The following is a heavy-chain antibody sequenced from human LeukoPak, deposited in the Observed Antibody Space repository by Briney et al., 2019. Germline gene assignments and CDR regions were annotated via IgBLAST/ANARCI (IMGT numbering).Heavy chain of an antibody. V-gene: IGHV4-30-4*01. CDR1: GGSISSGDYY. Sequence: PSETLSLTCTVSGGSISSGDYYWSWIRQPPGKGLEWIGYIYYSGSTYYNPSLKSRVTISVDTSKNQFSLKLSSVTAADTAVYYCAREGKRRGRGLGGYFDYWGQGTLVTVSS. CDR3: AREGKRRGRGLGGYFDY. J-gene: IGHJ4*02. CDR2: IYYSGST. D-gene: IGHD3-10*01.